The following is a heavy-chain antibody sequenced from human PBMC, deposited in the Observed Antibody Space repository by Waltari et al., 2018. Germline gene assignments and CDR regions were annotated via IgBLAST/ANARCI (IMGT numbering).Heavy chain of an antibody. J-gene: IGHJ4*02. CDR2: FDPEDGET. V-gene: IGHV1-24*01. Sequence: QVQLVQSGAEVKKPGSSVKVSCKASGGTFSSYAISWVRQAPGQGLEWMGGFDPEDGETIYAQKFQGRVTMTEDTSTDTAYMELSSLRSEDTAVYYCATDLNYASRFDYWGQGTLVTVSS. D-gene: IGHD1-7*01. CDR1: GGTFSSYA. CDR3: ATDLNYASRFDY.